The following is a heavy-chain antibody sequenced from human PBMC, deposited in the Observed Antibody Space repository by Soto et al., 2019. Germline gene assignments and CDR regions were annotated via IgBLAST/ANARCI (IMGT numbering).Heavy chain of an antibody. D-gene: IGHD2-8*02. V-gene: IGHV4-34*01. J-gene: IGHJ4*02. Sequence: SETLSLTCAVYGGSFSGYYWTWIRQPPGTGLEWIGEINHSGSTNYSPSLKSRVTISVDTSKNQFSLKLTSVTAADTAVYFCARDKITGLFDYWGQGTLVTVSS. CDR1: GGSFSGYY. CDR2: INHSGST. CDR3: ARDKITGLFDY.